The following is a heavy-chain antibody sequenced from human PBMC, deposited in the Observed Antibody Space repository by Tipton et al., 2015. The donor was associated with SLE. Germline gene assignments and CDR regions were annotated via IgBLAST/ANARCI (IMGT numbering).Heavy chain of an antibody. V-gene: IGHV3-49*04. Sequence: QLVQSGGGLVQPGLSLGLSCTTSGFTFADYGLSWVRQAPGKGLEWVGFIGVKAYGETTQYAASVKGRFTISRDDSQSIVYLQMNSLKVEDTGLYYCVRDSTWNDSDYWGQGTLVTVSS. J-gene: IGHJ4*02. CDR2: IGVKAYGETT. D-gene: IGHD1-1*01. CDR1: GFTFADYG. CDR3: VRDSTWNDSDY.